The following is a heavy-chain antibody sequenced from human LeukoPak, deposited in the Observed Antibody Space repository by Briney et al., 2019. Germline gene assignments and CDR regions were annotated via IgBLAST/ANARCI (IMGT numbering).Heavy chain of an antibody. D-gene: IGHD1-1*01. Sequence: GEPLQISCKGSGYSFTSSWIGWARPMPGKGLERMGIIYPGDSDTRYSPSFQGQVTISADKSISTAYLQWSSLKASDTAMYYCARHRSRVQSCYYWGQGTRVTVSS. J-gene: IGHJ4*02. CDR2: IYPGDSDT. CDR1: GYSFTSSW. CDR3: ARHRSRVQSCYY. V-gene: IGHV5-51*01.